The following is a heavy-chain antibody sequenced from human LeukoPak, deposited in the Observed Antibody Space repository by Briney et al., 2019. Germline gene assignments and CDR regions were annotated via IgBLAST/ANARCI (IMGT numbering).Heavy chain of an antibody. CDR2: ISKGSDYT. D-gene: IGHD6-6*01. CDR3: AREEDSSAIRSSDGMDV. J-gene: IGHJ6*02. Sequence: PGGSPRLSCAASGFTFSSYTMNWVRQAPGKGLEWVSCISKGSDYTYYADSVKGRFTISRDNAKNSVDLQMNSLRAEDTALYYCAREEDSSAIRSSDGMDVWGQGTTVTVSS. V-gene: IGHV3-21*01. CDR1: GFTFSSYT.